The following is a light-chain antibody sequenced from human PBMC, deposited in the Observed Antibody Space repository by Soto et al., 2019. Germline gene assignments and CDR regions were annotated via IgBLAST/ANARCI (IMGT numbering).Light chain of an antibody. J-gene: IGKJ3*01. CDR2: WAS. CDR1: QSVLYSSNNKNY. V-gene: IGKV4-1*01. CDR3: QQYYSTPLT. Sequence: DIVMTQSPDSLAVSLGERATINCKSSQSVLYSSNNKNYLAWYQQKPGQPPKLLIYWASTRESGVPDRFSGSGSGKDFTLTISILQPEDVAVYYCQQYYSTPLTFGPGTKVDIK.